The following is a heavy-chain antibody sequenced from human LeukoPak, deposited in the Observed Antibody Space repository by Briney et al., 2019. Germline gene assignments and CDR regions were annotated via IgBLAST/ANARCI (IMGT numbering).Heavy chain of an antibody. CDR3: ATGVGYSGYGWVFDY. J-gene: IGHJ4*02. CDR2: FDPEDGET. Sequence: ASVKVSCKVSGYTLTELSMHWVRQAPGKGLEWMGGFDPEDGETIYAQKFQGRVTMTEDTSTDTAYMELSSLRSEDTAVYYCATGVGYSGYGWVFDYWGQGTLVTVFS. V-gene: IGHV1-24*01. CDR1: GYTLTELS. D-gene: IGHD5-12*01.